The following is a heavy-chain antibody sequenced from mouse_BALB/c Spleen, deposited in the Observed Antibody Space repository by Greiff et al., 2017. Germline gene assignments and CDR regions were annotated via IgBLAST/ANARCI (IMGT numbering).Heavy chain of an antibody. CDR1: GYTFTSYW. V-gene: IGHV1S81*02. Sequence: VQLQQPGAELVKPGASVKLSCKASGYTFTSYWMHWVKQRPGQGLEWIGEINPSNGRTNYNEKFKSKATLTVDKSSSTAYMQLSSLTSEDSAVYYCASRGGKNYGSSSVPLAYWGQGTLVTVSA. D-gene: IGHD1-1*01. CDR3: ASRGGKNYGSSSVPLAY. J-gene: IGHJ3*01. CDR2: INPSNGRT.